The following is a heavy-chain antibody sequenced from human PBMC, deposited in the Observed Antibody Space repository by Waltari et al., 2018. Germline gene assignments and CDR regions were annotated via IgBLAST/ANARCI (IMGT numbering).Heavy chain of an antibody. CDR3: ARVSLRDYYYGMDV. Sequence: VQLVETGGGLIQPGGALKISCAASELIVSSNYMSWVRQAPGKGLEWVSVIYSGGGTHYAGSVKGRFTISRDNSKNTLHLQMNSLRAEDTAVYYCARVSLRDYYYGMDVWGQGTTVTVSS. J-gene: IGHJ6*02. V-gene: IGHV3-53*02. CDR2: IYSGGGT. CDR1: ELIVSSNY.